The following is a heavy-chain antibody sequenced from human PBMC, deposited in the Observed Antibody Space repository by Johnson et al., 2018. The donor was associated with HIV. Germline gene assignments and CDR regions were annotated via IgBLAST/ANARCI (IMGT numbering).Heavy chain of an antibody. J-gene: IGHJ3*02. CDR2: ISYDGSDK. CDR1: GFTFSSYG. V-gene: IGHV3-30*03. CDR3: ARDASYYGSANDAFDI. D-gene: IGHD3-10*01. Sequence: VQLVESGGGVVQPGRSLRLSCAASGFTFSSYGMHWVRQAPGKGLEWAAVISYDGSDKYYADSVKGRFTISRDNSKNTLYLQMNSLRAEDTAVYYCARDASYYGSANDAFDIWGQGTMVTVSS.